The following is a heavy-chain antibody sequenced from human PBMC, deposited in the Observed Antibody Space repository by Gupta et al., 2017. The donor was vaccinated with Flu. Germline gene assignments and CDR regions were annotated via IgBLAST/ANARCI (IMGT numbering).Heavy chain of an antibody. D-gene: IGHD6-25*01. CDR1: N. Sequence: NINWVRQAPGKGLEWVACISSTSDYIYYADAGKGRFAISRDNAKNSLYLEMNGLRAEDTAVYYCARVGYASASEPGPLDYWCHGSQVTVT. CDR2: ISSTSDYI. CDR3: ARVGYASASEPGPLDY. V-gene: IGHV3-21*01. J-gene: IGHJ4*01.